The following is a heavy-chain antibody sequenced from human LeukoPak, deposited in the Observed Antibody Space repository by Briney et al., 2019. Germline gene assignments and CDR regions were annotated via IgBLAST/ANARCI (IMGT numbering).Heavy chain of an antibody. J-gene: IGHJ4*02. D-gene: IGHD5-18*01. Sequence: SETLSLTCTVSGGSVSSSRYYWGWIRQPPGKGLEWIGSIYYSGSTYYNPSLKSRVTIPIDTSKNQFSLKLTSVTAADTAVYYCARRNGYPFFDYWGQGTLVTVSS. CDR3: ARRNGYPFFDY. CDR1: GGSVSSSRYY. CDR2: IYYSGST. V-gene: IGHV4-39*01.